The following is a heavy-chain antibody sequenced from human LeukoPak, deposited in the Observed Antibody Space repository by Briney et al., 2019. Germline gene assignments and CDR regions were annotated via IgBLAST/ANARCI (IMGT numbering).Heavy chain of an antibody. CDR2: ISAYNGNT. Sequence: ASVKVSCKTSGYTFTSYSISWVRQAPGQGLEWMGWISAYNGNTSYAQKLQGRVTMTTDTSTSTAYMELRSLRSDDTAVYYCARFDSGSYLAYWGQGTLVTVSS. V-gene: IGHV1-18*01. CDR3: ARFDSGSYLAY. J-gene: IGHJ4*02. D-gene: IGHD1-26*01. CDR1: GYTFTSYS.